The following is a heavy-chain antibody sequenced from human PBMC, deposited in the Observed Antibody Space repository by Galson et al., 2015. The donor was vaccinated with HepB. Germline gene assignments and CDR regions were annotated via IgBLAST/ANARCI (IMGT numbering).Heavy chain of an antibody. CDR2: IFPGDSHT. V-gene: IGHV5-51*03. CDR1: GYNFSGYW. J-gene: IGHJ6*02. D-gene: IGHD2-2*01. CDR3: ARSSRCPIGYYGMDV. Sequence: QSGAEVKKPGESLKISCNGSGYNFSGYWIGWVRQMPGKGLEWMGTIFPGDSHTRYSPSFQGQVTISADKSTAYLQWSSLKASDTAMDYCARSSRCPIGYYGMDVWGPGTTVPVAS.